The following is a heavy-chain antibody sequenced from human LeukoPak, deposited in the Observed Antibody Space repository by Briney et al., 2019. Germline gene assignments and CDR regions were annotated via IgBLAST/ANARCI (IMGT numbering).Heavy chain of an antibody. CDR3: ARSSEDIVVVPAAIYSSGNPTHHDAFDI. Sequence: PSETLSLTCAVYGGSFSGYYWSWIRQPPGKGLEWIGEINHSGSTNYNPSLKSRVTISVDTSKNQFSLKLSSVTAADTAVYYCARSSEDIVVVPAAIYSSGNPTHHDAFDIWGQGTMVTVSS. CDR2: INHSGST. J-gene: IGHJ3*02. CDR1: GGSFSGYY. D-gene: IGHD2-2*02. V-gene: IGHV4-34*01.